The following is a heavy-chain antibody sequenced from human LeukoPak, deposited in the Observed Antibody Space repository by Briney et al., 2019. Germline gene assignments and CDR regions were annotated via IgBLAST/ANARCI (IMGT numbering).Heavy chain of an antibody. CDR3: ARDDYDSNGYYLFDY. Sequence: GSLSLSCAVSGFPFSSKYMSGVRQAPGQGLEWVSVIYSTGETRYADSVKGRFTISRDNSKNTLYLQMNSLRAEDTAVNYCARDDYDSNGYYLFDYWGQGTLVTVSS. J-gene: IGHJ4*02. CDR2: IYSTGET. D-gene: IGHD3-22*01. CDR1: GFPFSSKY. V-gene: IGHV3-66*01.